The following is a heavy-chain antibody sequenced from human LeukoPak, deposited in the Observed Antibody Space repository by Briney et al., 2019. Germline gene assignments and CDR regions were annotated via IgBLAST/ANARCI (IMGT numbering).Heavy chain of an antibody. D-gene: IGHD5-12*01. Sequence: GGSLRLSCAASGFTFSSYEMNWVRQAPGKGLEWVSSISSSSSNIYYADSVKGRFTISRDNAKNSLYLQMNSLRAEDTAVYYCAKDRVDIVATMTFDYWGQGTLVTVSS. J-gene: IGHJ4*02. CDR3: AKDRVDIVATMTFDY. CDR1: GFTFSSYE. CDR2: ISSSSSNI. V-gene: IGHV3-21*01.